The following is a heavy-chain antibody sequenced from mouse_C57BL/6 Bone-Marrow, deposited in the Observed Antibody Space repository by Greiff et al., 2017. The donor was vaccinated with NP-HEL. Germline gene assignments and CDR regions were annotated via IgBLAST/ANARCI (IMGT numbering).Heavy chain of an antibody. D-gene: IGHD3-2*02. V-gene: IGHV1-50*01. J-gene: IGHJ3*01. Sequence: QVQLKQPGAELVKPGASVKLSCKASGYTFTSYWMQWVKQRPGQGLEWIGEIDPSDSYTNYNQKFKGKATLTVDTSSSTAYMQLSSLTSEDSAVYYCARREAQATCAYWGQGTLVTVSA. CDR3: ARREAQATCAY. CDR1: GYTFTSYW. CDR2: IDPSDSYT.